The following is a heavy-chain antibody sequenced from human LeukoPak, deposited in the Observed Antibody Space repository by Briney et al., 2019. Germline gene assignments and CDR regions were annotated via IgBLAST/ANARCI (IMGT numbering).Heavy chain of an antibody. CDR1: GYTFTGYY. V-gene: IGHV1-2*06. J-gene: IGHJ4*02. D-gene: IGHD1-26*01. CDR3: ARDLGQATLSDY. Sequence: GASVKVSCKVSGYTFTGYYMHWVRQAPGQGLEWMGRINPNSGGTDYAQKFQGRVTMTRDTSISTAYMELSRLRSDDTAVYYCARDLGQATLSDYWGQGTLVTVSS. CDR2: INPNSGGT.